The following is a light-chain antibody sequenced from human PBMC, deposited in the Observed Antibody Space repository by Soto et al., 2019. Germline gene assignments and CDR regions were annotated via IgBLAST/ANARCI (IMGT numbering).Light chain of an antibody. J-gene: IGKJ4*01. Sequence: DIQMTQSPSSLSASVGDRVTITCRASQSINYLNWYQQESGKAPKLLIYATYNLQSGVPSRFSGSGSGIDFTLTISDLQREDFATYYCQQSDRTPLTFGGGTKVEI. V-gene: IGKV1-39*01. CDR3: QQSDRTPLT. CDR1: QSINY. CDR2: ATY.